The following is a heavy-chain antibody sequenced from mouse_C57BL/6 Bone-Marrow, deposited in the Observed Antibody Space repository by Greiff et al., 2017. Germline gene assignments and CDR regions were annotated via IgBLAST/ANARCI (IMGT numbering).Heavy chain of an antibody. CDR1: GYTFTDYY. CDR3: ARKGQLRRPFYAMDY. CDR2: IFPGSGST. Sequence: QVQLQQSGPELVKPGASVKISCKASGYTFTDYYINWVKQRPGQGLEWIGWIFPGSGSTYYNEKFKGKATLTVDKSSSTAYMLLSSLTSEDSAVYFCARKGQLRRPFYAMDYWGQGTSVTVSS. D-gene: IGHD3-2*02. J-gene: IGHJ4*01. V-gene: IGHV1-75*01.